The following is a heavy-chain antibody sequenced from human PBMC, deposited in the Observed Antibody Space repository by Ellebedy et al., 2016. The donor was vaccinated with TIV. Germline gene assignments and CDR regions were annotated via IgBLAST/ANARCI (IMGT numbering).Heavy chain of an antibody. CDR2: ISGYNGDT. V-gene: IGHV1-18*01. CDR1: GYTLTNYG. CDR3: ARTAAAGTALGDY. Sequence: AASVKVSCKASGYTLTNYGISWVRQAPGQGLEWMGWISGYNGDTNYAQQCQGRLTLTTDTSTSTAYMELRSLTSDDTAVYFCARTAAAGTALGDYWGQGTLVTVSS. J-gene: IGHJ4*02. D-gene: IGHD6-13*01.